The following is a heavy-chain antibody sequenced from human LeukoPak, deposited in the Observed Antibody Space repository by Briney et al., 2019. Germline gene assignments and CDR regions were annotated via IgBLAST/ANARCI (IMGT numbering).Heavy chain of an antibody. J-gene: IGHJ5*02. CDR2: IYTSGST. Sequence: PSETLSLTCTVSGGSISSSSYYWGWIRQPAGKGLEWIGRIYTSGSTNYNPSLKSRVTISVDTSKNQFSLKLSSVTAADTAVYYCARVNSIPGQWLVPILWFDPWGQGTLVTVSS. V-gene: IGHV4-61*02. CDR3: ARVNSIPGQWLVPILWFDP. D-gene: IGHD6-19*01. CDR1: GGSISSSSYY.